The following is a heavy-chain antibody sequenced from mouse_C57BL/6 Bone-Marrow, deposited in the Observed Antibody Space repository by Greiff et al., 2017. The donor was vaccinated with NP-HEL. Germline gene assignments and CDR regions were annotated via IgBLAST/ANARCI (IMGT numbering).Heavy chain of an antibody. CDR2: INPYNGGT. Sequence: VQLQQSGPVLVKPGASVKMSCKASGYTFTDYYMNWVKQSHGKRLEWIGVINPYNGGTSYNQKFKGKATLTVDKSSSTAYMELNSLTSEDSAVYYCAREKAIYYGSSYGYWGQGTTLTVSS. D-gene: IGHD1-1*01. CDR1: GYTFTDYY. CDR3: AREKAIYYGSSYGY. J-gene: IGHJ2*01. V-gene: IGHV1-19*01.